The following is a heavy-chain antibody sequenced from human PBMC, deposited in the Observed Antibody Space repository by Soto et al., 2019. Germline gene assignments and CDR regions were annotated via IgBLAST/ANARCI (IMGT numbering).Heavy chain of an antibody. D-gene: IGHD3-10*01. Sequence: GGSLRLSCAASGFTFSSYAMSWVRQAPGKGLEWVSAISGSGGSTYYADSVKGRFTISRDNSKNTLYLQMNSLRAGDTAVYYCAKIWSGGSGSPLPDYWGQGTLVTVSS. CDR3: AKIWSGGSGSPLPDY. J-gene: IGHJ4*02. CDR1: GFTFSSYA. CDR2: ISGSGGST. V-gene: IGHV3-23*01.